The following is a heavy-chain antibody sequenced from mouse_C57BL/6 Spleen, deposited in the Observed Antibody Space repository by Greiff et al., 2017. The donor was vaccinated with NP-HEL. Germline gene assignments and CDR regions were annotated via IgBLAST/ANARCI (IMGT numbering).Heavy chain of an antibody. CDR3: ARMGGAY. Sequence: EVMLVESGGGLVKPGGSLKLSCAASGFTFSSYAMSWVRQTPEKRLEWVATISAGGSYTYYPDNVKGRFTISRDNAKNNLYLQMSHLKSEDTAMYYCARMGGAYWGQGTLVTVSA. D-gene: IGHD2-3*01. V-gene: IGHV5-4*03. CDR2: ISAGGSYT. J-gene: IGHJ3*01. CDR1: GFTFSSYA.